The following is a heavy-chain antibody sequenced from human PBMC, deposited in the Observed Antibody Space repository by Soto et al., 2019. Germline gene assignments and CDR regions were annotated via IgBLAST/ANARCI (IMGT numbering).Heavy chain of an antibody. Sequence: EVQLVESGGGLVQPGGSLKLSCAASGFSFSGFEMQWVRQASGKGLGWVGRMRSKANSYATAYGASVKGRFTAARDDSKTTVYLQMSSLQTEDTAIYYCTRYLFHYPVDYGMDVWGQGTTVTVSS. J-gene: IGHJ6*02. V-gene: IGHV3-73*02. CDR1: GFSFSGFE. D-gene: IGHD5-12*01. CDR2: MRSKANSYAT. CDR3: TRYLFHYPVDYGMDV.